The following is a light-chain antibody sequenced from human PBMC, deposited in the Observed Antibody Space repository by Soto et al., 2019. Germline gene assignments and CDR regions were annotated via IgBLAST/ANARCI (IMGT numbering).Light chain of an antibody. CDR1: PGIRKD. Sequence: IQMNQSPFSLSASVGDRVHITCPASPGIRKDLGWYQQKPGKAPKLLIYAASSLQSGVPSRFSGSGSGTDFTLTISSLQPEDFATYYCLQDYNYPYTFGQGTKLEIK. CDR3: LQDYNYPYT. CDR2: AAS. V-gene: IGKV1-6*01. J-gene: IGKJ2*01.